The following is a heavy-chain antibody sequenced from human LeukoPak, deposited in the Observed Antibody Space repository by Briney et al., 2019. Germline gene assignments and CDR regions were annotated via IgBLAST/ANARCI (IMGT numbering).Heavy chain of an antibody. J-gene: IGHJ3*01. CDR2: ISDRDSRT. Sequence: GGSLRLSCEASGFTFRTYVMSWVRQAPGKGLEWVSGISDRDSRTYYADSVKGRFTISRDNSKNTLYLQMNSLRAEDTAVYYCAKEPRTYYYDSSGPGVWGQGTMVTVSS. V-gene: IGHV3-23*01. D-gene: IGHD3-22*01. CDR1: GFTFRTYV. CDR3: AKEPRTYYYDSSGPGV.